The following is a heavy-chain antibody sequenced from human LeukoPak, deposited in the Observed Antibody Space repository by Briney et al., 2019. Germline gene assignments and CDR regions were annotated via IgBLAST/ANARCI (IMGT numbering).Heavy chain of an antibody. CDR2: IYYSGST. CDR1: GGSITSSHYY. V-gene: IGHV4-30-4*08. Sequence: PSETLSLTCTVSGGSITSSHYYWSWIRQPPGKGLEWIGYIYYSGSTYYNPSLKSRLTISVDTSKNQFSLKLSSVTAADTAVYYCARNYYFHYYMDVWGKGTTVTVSS. J-gene: IGHJ6*03. CDR3: ARNYYFHYYMDV.